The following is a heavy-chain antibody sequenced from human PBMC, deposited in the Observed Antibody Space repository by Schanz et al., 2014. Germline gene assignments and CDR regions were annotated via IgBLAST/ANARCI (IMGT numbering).Heavy chain of an antibody. CDR1: GYTFTSYG. Sequence: QVHLVQSGAEVKKPGASVKVSCKASGYTFTSYGITWVRQAPGQGLEWMGIINPIGGSTTYAQKFRGAVTLTTDTSTDTAYLELTSLRSEDTAVYYCARGSPENMIRGELDYWGQGTLDTVSS. V-gene: IGHV1-46*03. J-gene: IGHJ4*02. CDR2: INPIGGST. CDR3: ARGSPENMIRGELDY. D-gene: IGHD3-10*01.